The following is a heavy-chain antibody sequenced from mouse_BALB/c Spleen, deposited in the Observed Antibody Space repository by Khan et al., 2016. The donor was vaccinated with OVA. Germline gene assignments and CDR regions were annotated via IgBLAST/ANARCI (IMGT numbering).Heavy chain of an antibody. Sequence: DVQLVESGGGLVQPGGSRKLSCAASGFTFNSYGMHWVRQAPEKGLEWVAYISGDSNTIYYADTVKGRFTISRDNPKNTLFLQMTSLMSEDTAMYYCATSYFYWYYFDYWGPGTTLTVS. D-gene: IGHD1-1*01. CDR3: ATSYFYWYYFDY. V-gene: IGHV5-17*02. CDR1: GFTFNSYG. CDR2: ISGDSNTI. J-gene: IGHJ2*01.